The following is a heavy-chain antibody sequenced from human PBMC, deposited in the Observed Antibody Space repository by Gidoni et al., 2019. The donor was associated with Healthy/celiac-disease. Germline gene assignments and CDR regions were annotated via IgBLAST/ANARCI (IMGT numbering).Heavy chain of an antibody. CDR3: AKSSYGSGKPDFDY. CDR1: GYPFPSYY. D-gene: IGHD3-10*01. V-gene: IGHV1-46*01. Sequence: VQLVQSGAAVKKPGASVQVSCQSSGYPFPSYYMHWVRQAPGQGLEWMGIINPSGGSTSYAQKFQGRVTMTRDTSTSTVYMELSSLRSEDTAVYYCAKSSYGSGKPDFDYWGQGTLVTVSS. J-gene: IGHJ4*02. CDR2: INPSGGST.